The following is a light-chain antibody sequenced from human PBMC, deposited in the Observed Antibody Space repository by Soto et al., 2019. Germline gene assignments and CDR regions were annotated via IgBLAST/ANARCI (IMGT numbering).Light chain of an antibody. CDR3: SSYAGSSNV. V-gene: IGLV2-8*01. CDR2: EVN. CDR1: SSDVGGYNY. Sequence: QSVLTQPPSASGSPGQSVAIYCTGNSSDVGGYNYVSWYQQHPGKAPKLMIYEVNKRPSGVPDRFSGSKSGNTASLTVSGLQAEDEADYYCSSYAGSSNVFGTGTKLTVL. J-gene: IGLJ1*01.